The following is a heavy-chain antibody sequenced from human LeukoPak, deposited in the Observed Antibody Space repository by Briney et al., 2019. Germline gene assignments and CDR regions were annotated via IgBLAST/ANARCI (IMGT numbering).Heavy chain of an antibody. J-gene: IGHJ4*01. V-gene: IGHV1-46*01. CDR1: GYXFTTYF. D-gene: IGHD3-10*01. Sequence: ASVKVSCKASGYXFTTYFMHWVRQAPGQGLEWVGFINPSGGTTGYSQKFQGRVTMTRDTSTSKVYMALSSLRSEDTAVYYCARVRGHGDMIDYWGQGTLVTVSS. CDR3: ARVRGHGDMIDY. CDR2: INPSGGTT.